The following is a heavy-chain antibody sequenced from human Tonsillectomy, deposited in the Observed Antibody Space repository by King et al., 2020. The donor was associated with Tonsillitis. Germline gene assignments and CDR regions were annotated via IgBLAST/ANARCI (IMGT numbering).Heavy chain of an antibody. CDR1: GGSISSYY. Sequence: VQLQESGPGLVKPSETLSLTCTVSGGSISSYYWSWIRQPPGKGLEWIGYIYYSGSTNYNPSLKSRVTISVDTSKNQFSLKRSSVTAADTAGYYCARPRQGSSWAGAFVIWGQGTMVTVSS. V-gene: IGHV4-59*08. J-gene: IGHJ3*02. CDR2: IYYSGST. D-gene: IGHD6-13*01. CDR3: ARPRQGSSWAGAFVI.